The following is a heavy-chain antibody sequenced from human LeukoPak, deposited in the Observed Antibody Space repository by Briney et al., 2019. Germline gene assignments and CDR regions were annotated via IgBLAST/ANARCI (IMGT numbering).Heavy chain of an antibody. Sequence: GGSLRLSCAASGFSFSSYEMNCVREAPGKGLERVSYISSSGSTMYYADSVKGRFTISRDNAKNSLYLQMNRLRAEDTAVYYCARSFRIVGATSGDYWGQGTLVTVSS. J-gene: IGHJ4*02. V-gene: IGHV3-48*03. CDR2: ISSSGSTM. CDR1: GFSFSSYE. CDR3: ARSFRIVGATSGDY. D-gene: IGHD1-26*01.